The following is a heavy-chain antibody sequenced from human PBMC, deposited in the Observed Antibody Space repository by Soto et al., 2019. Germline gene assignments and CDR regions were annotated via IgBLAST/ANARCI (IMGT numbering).Heavy chain of an antibody. CDR2: IYSSGST. D-gene: IGHD3-10*01. J-gene: IGHJ2*01. Sequence: QVQLQESGPALVKPSETLSLICIVSGGSISSNYWSWIRQLPGKGLEWIGYIYSSGSTNYNPSLKSRVTISIDTSENQFSLKLSSVTAADTAVYSCARGRYSDLWGRGTLVSVSS. CDR1: GGSISSNY. V-gene: IGHV4-59*01. CDR3: ARGRYSDL.